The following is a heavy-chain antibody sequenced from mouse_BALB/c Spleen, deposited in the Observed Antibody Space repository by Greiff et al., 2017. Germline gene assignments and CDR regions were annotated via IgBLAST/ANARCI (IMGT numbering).Heavy chain of an antibody. V-gene: IGHV3-2*02. J-gene: IGHJ3*01. CDR1: GYSITSDYA. CDR3: AREEVAWFAY. Sequence: EVKLMESGPGLVKPSQSLSLTCTVTGYSITSDYAWNWIRQFPGNKLEWMGYISYSGSTSYNPSLKSRISITRDTSKNQFFLQLNSVTTEDTATYYCAREEVAWFAYGGQGTLVTVSA. CDR2: ISYSGST.